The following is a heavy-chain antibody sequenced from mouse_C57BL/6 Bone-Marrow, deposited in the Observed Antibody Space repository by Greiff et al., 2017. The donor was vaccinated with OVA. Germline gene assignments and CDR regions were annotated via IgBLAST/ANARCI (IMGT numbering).Heavy chain of an antibody. CDR2: IDPSDSYT. V-gene: IGHV1-69*01. CDR3: AREQGTTVPCAMDY. D-gene: IGHD1-1*01. J-gene: IGHJ4*01. Sequence: QVQLKQPGAELVMPGASVKLSCKASGYTFTSYWMHWVKQRPGQGLEWIGEIDPSDSYTNYNQKFKGKSTLTVDKSSSTAYMQLSSLTSEDSAVYYCAREQGTTVPCAMDYWGQGTSVTVSS. CDR1: GYTFTSYW.